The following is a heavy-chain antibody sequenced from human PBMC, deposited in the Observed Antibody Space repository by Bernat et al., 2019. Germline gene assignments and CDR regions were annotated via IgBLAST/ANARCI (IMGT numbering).Heavy chain of an antibody. V-gene: IGHV3-30*18. CDR3: AKERNFDY. Sequence: QVHLVESGGGVVQPGRSLRLSCAASGFTFSSYGMHWVRQAPGKGLEWVAVISYDGSNKYYADSVKGRFTISRDNSKNTLYLQMNSLRAEDTAVYYCAKERNFDYWGQGTLVTVSS. J-gene: IGHJ4*02. CDR1: GFTFSSYG. CDR2: ISYDGSNK.